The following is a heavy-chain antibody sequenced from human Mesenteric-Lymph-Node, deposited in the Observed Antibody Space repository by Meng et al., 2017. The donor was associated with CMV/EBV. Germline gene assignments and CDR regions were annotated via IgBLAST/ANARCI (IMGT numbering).Heavy chain of an antibody. J-gene: IGHJ4*02. CDR3: ARHFNWGWYDF. D-gene: IGHD7-27*01. V-gene: IGHV4-59*01. CDR2: IYYSGST. CDR1: GGSINSYY. Sequence: SETLSLTCTVSGGSINSYYWSWIRQPPGKGLEWIGYIYYSGSTNYNPSLKSRLTISIDMSKNQFSLKLRSVTAADTAVYFCARHFNWGWYDFWGQGRLVTVSS.